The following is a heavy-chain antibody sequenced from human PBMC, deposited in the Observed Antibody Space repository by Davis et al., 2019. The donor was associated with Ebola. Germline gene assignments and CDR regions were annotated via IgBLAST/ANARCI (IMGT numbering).Heavy chain of an antibody. CDR3: ARDENAERGFDI. J-gene: IGHJ3*02. CDR1: GGSISSHY. Sequence: PGGSLRLSCTVSGGSISSHYWSWIRQPPGKGLEWIGYIYYSGSTNYNPSLKSRVTISVDTSKNQFSLKLSSVTAADTAVYYCARDENAERGFDIWGQGTMVTVSS. V-gene: IGHV4-59*11. CDR2: IYYSGST. D-gene: IGHD3-10*01.